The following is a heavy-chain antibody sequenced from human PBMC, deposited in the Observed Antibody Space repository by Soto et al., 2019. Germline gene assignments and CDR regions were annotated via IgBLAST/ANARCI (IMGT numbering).Heavy chain of an antibody. V-gene: IGHV3-23*01. CDR3: ANVPGYCSSTSCPGYDY. Sequence: GGSLRLSCAASGFTFSSYAMSWVRQAPGKGLEWVSAISGSGGSTYYADSVKGRFTISRDNSKNTLYLQMNSLRAEDTAVYYCANVPGYCSSTSCPGYDYWGQGTLVTVSS. J-gene: IGHJ4*02. D-gene: IGHD2-2*01. CDR1: GFTFSSYA. CDR2: ISGSGGST.